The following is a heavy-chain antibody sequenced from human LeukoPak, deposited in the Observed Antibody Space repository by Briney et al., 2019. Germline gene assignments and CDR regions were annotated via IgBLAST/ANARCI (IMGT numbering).Heavy chain of an antibody. CDR1: GLTFSSYS. CDR2: ISSSSSYI. V-gene: IGHV3-21*01. D-gene: IGHD3-10*01. Sequence: PGGSLRLSCAASGLTFSSYSMNWVRQAPGKGLEWVSSISSSSSYIYYADSVKGRFTISRDNAKNSLYLQMNSLRAEDTAVYYCARDGAARGSGSFGDWGQGTLLTVSS. J-gene: IGHJ4*02. CDR3: ARDGAARGSGSFGD.